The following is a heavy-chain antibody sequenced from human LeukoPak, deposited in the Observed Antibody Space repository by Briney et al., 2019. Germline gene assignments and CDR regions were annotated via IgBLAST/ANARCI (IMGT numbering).Heavy chain of an antibody. CDR1: GGTFSSYA. D-gene: IGHD4-23*01. CDR2: IIPIFGTA. CDR3: ASGNGGVNYDY. Sequence: ASVKVSCKASGGTFSSYAISWVRQAPGQGLEWMGGIIPIFGTANYAQKFQGRVTITTDESTSTAYMELSRLRSDDTAVYYCASGNGGVNYDYWGQGTLVTVSS. J-gene: IGHJ4*02. V-gene: IGHV1-69*05.